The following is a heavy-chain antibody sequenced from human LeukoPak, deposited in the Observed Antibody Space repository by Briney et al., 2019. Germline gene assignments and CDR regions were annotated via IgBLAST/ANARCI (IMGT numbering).Heavy chain of an antibody. Sequence: ASGFTFEYAASVKGRFTISRDDSKSIAYLQMNSLKTEDTAVYYCTRGVTDYWGQGTLVTASS. V-gene: IGHV3-49*02. CDR2: ASGFTF. D-gene: IGHD3-10*01. CDR3: TRGVTDY. J-gene: IGHJ4*02.